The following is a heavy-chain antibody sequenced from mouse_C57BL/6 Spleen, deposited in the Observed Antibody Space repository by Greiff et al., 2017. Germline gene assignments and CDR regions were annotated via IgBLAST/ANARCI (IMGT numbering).Heavy chain of an antibody. J-gene: IGHJ2*01. D-gene: IGHD2-5*01. V-gene: IGHV5-6*01. CDR3: ARPDYSNYPFEY. Sequence: EVKLVESGGDLVKPGGSLKLSCAASGFTFSSDGMSWVRQTPDKRLEWVATISSGGSYTYYPDSVKGRFTISRDNAKNTLYLQMSSLKSEDTAMYYCARPDYSNYPFEYWGQGTTLTVSS. CDR2: ISSGGSYT. CDR1: GFTFSSDG.